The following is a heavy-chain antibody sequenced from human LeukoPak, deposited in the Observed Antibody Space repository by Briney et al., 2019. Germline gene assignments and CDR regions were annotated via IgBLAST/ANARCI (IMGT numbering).Heavy chain of an antibody. CDR2: IYHSGST. Sequence: SETLSLTCTVSGGSISSSSYYWGWLRQAPGKGLEWIGSIWIGSIYHSGSTYYNPSLKSRVTISVDTSKNQFSLKLSSVTAADTAVYYCARHSSMTTVTIRPWGQGTLVTVSS. D-gene: IGHD4-11*01. CDR3: ARHSSMTTVTIRP. CDR1: GGSISSSSYY. V-gene: IGHV4-39*01. J-gene: IGHJ5*02.